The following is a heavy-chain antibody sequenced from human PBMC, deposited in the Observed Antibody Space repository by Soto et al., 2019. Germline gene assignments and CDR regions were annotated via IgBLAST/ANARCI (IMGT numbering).Heavy chain of an antibody. Sequence: SETLSLTCTVSGGSISNSYWSWIRQSPEKGLEWIGYIYSSGSTNYHPSLNSRVTISVDTSKNQFSLKLSSLSVADTAVYYCARLGGCCGSTRCYGFYGMDVRGQGTTVTVSS. CDR3: ARLGGCCGSTRCYGFYGMDV. CDR2: IYSSGST. J-gene: IGHJ6*02. D-gene: IGHD2-2*01. V-gene: IGHV4-59*08. CDR1: GGSISNSY.